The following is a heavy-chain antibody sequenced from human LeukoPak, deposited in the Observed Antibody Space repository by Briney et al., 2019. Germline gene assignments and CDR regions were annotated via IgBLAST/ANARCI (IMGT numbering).Heavy chain of an antibody. CDR3: AKGAPNLPAS. J-gene: IGHJ5*02. CDR2: IRYDGTNL. Sequence: GGSLRLSCVASGFTFNNYGMHWVRQAPGKGLEWVSFIRYDGTNLYYTNSVKGRFTISRDNSRSTMYLQMNSRKTADQAMYYCAKGAPNLPASWGQGTLVTVSS. CDR1: GFTFNNYG. V-gene: IGHV3-30*02.